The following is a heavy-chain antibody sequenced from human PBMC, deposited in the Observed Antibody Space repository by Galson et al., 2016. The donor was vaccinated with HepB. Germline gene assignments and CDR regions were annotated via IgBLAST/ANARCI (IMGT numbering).Heavy chain of an antibody. V-gene: IGHV4-39*01. CDR3: ATGVRVTTGDY. Sequence: SETLSLTCTVSGGSISSSSYYWGWIRQPPGKGLEWIGSLYYSGGTYYNPSLKSLVTIAVDTSKNQLSLKLTSVTAADTAFYYCATGVRVTTGDYWGQGTLVTVSS. D-gene: IGHD4-11*01. CDR1: GGSISSSSYY. J-gene: IGHJ4*02. CDR2: LYYSGGT.